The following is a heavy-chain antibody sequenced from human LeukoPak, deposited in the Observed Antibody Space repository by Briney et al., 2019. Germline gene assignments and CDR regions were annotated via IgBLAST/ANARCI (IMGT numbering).Heavy chain of an antibody. J-gene: IGHJ4*02. CDR3: AKAKYDILTGYPWGYFDY. Sequence: GGSLRLSCAASEFTFSGYAMNWVRQAPGKGLEWVSAISGSGGSTYYADSVKGRFAISRDNSKNTLYLQMNSLRAEDTAVYYCAKAKYDILTGYPWGYFDYWGQGTLVTVSS. CDR1: EFTFSGYA. V-gene: IGHV3-23*01. D-gene: IGHD3-9*01. CDR2: ISGSGGST.